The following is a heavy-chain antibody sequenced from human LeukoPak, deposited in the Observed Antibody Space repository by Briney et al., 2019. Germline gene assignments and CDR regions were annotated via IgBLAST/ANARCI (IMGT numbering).Heavy chain of an antibody. D-gene: IGHD3-10*01. CDR1: GYTFINYG. Sequence: GASVKVSCKASGYTFINYGVNWVRRAPGQGLEWMGGISAYNGDTNYAQKLQGRDTLTTDTSPNTAYMALRSLRSDDTAVYYCARGGSFGSYWGQGTLITVSS. V-gene: IGHV1-18*01. J-gene: IGHJ4*02. CDR2: ISAYNGDT. CDR3: ARGGSFGSY.